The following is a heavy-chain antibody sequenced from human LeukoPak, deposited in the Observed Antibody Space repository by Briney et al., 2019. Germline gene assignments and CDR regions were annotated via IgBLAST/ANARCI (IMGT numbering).Heavy chain of an antibody. D-gene: IGHD4-23*01. J-gene: IGHJ4*02. CDR1: GGTFSNYA. V-gene: IGHV1-69*13. CDR2: IIPIFGTA. Sequence: SVKVSCNASGGTFSNYAINWVRQAPGQGLEWMGGIIPIFGTANYAQNFQGRVTITADESTSTAYMELSSLRSEDTAVYYCARTTGGNSIEFDYWGQGTLVTVSS. CDR3: ARTTGGNSIEFDY.